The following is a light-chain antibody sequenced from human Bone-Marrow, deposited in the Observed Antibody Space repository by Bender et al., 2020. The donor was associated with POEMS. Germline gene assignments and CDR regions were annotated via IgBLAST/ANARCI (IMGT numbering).Light chain of an antibody. CDR1: SSDFGIYNH. V-gene: IGLV2-23*02. Sequence: QSGMTQPASVSGSPRQSITMSCTGTSSDFGIYNHVSWYQQNPGKAPKLIIYEVTKRPSGASNRFSGSKTDNTASLTISGLQAEDEGVYYCCSYAGSTTPTLFGGGTKVTVL. CDR3: CSYAGSTTPTL. CDR2: EVT. J-gene: IGLJ2*01.